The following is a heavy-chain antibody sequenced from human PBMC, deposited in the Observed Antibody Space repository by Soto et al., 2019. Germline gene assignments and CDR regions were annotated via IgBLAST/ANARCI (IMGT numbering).Heavy chain of an antibody. J-gene: IGHJ5*02. V-gene: IGHV4-30-4*08. Sequence: PSETLSLTCTVSGGSISSGDYYWSWIRQHPGKGLEWIGYIYYSGSTNYNPSLKSRVTISVDTSKNQFSLKLSSVTAADAAVYYCARQLLVAVPAAISSNWFDPWGQGTLVTVSS. CDR1: GGSISSGDYY. D-gene: IGHD2-2*01. CDR3: ARQLLVAVPAAISSNWFDP. CDR2: IYYSGST.